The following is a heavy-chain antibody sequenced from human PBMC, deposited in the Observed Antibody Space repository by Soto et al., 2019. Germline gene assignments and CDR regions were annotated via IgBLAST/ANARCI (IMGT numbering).Heavy chain of an antibody. D-gene: IGHD2-2*01. J-gene: IGHJ6*02. CDR2: ISYDGSNK. CDR1: GFTFSSYA. Sequence: TGGSLRLSCAASGFTFSSYAMHWVRQAPGKGLEWVAVISYDGSNKYYADSVKGRFTISRDNSKNTLYLQMNSLRAEDTAVYYCAREIVVVPAAPVVYYYYYGMDVWGQGTTVTVSS. V-gene: IGHV3-30-3*01. CDR3: AREIVVVPAAPVVYYYYYGMDV.